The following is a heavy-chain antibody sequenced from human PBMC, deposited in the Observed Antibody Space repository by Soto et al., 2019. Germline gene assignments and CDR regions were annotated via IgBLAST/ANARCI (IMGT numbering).Heavy chain of an antibody. CDR1: GFTFGSYA. J-gene: IGHJ3*02. Sequence: EVQLLESGGGLVQPGGSLRLSCAASGFTFGSYAMSWVRQAPGKGLEWVSAISGSGGSTYYADSVKGRFTISRDNSKNTLYLQMNSLRAEDTAVYYCAKDQGSSGYYSVGRDAFDIWGQGTMVTVSS. D-gene: IGHD3-22*01. CDR2: ISGSGGST. CDR3: AKDQGSSGYYSVGRDAFDI. V-gene: IGHV3-23*01.